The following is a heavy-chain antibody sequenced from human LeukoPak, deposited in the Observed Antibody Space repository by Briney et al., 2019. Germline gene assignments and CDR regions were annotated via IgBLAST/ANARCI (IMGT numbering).Heavy chain of an antibody. Sequence: GGSLRLSCAASGFTFSSYWMSWVRQAPGKGLEWVANIKQDGSEKYYVDSVKGRFTISRDNAKNSLYLQMNSLRAEDTAVYYCAKDSRRVGATGATFDYWGQGTLVTVSS. CDR3: AKDSRRVGATGATFDY. CDR2: IKQDGSEK. J-gene: IGHJ4*02. D-gene: IGHD1-26*01. CDR1: GFTFSSYW. V-gene: IGHV3-7*03.